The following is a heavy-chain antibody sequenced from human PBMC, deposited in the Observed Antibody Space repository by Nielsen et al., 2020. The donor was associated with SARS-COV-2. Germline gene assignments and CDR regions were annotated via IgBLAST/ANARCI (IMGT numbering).Heavy chain of an antibody. CDR3: ARGFTAAAGTDAFDT. Sequence: TLSLTCAVSGGSISSGGYSWSWIRQPPGKGLEWIGYIYHSGSTYYNPSLKSRVTISVDTSKNQFSLKLSSVTAADTAVYYCARGFTAAAGTDAFDTWGQGTMVTVSS. CDR2: IYHSGST. CDR1: GGSISSGGYS. V-gene: IGHV4-30-2*01. J-gene: IGHJ3*02. D-gene: IGHD6-13*01.